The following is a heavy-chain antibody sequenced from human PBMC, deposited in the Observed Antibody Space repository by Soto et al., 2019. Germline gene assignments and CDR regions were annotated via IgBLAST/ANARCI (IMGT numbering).Heavy chain of an antibody. CDR2: LSGSGDTT. V-gene: IGHV3-23*01. CDR1: GFTFSSYG. CDR3: AKGTQFFYYYAMDV. Sequence: ELQLLESGGGLEQPGGSLRLSCAASGFTFSSYGMNWVRQAPGKGLEWVSALSGSGDTTYYADSVRGRFSISRDNSKNTLYLQMSSLRGEDTAVYYCAKGTQFFYYYAMDVWGQGTTATVSS. J-gene: IGHJ6*02.